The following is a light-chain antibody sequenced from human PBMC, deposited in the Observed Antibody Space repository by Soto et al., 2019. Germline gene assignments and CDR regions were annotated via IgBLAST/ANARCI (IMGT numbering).Light chain of an antibody. Sequence: EIVLTQSPATLSLSPGERATLSCRASQSVSSYLAWYQQKPGQAPRLLIDDASNRATGIPARFSGSGSGTDFTLTISSLEPEDFAVYYGQQRSNGLTFGGGTKVEIK. J-gene: IGKJ4*01. CDR1: QSVSSY. CDR2: DAS. CDR3: QQRSNGLT. V-gene: IGKV3-11*01.